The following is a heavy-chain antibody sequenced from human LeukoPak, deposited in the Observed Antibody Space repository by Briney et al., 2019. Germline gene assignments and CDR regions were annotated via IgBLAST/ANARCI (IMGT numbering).Heavy chain of an antibody. CDR3: ARGRYFFGSWSYYPEGMDV. Sequence: SVKVSFTSSGSTFTIFGNNWVRLAPGQGLEWMGGISGYNVNKNYAQKLQGRFTMTPVTSTSTTSMELRSLRSDDTAVYHSARGRYFFGSWSYYPEGMDVWGQGTPVTVSS. D-gene: IGHD3-10*01. CDR2: ISGYNVNK. V-gene: IGHV1-18*01. J-gene: IGHJ6*02. CDR1: GSTFTIFG.